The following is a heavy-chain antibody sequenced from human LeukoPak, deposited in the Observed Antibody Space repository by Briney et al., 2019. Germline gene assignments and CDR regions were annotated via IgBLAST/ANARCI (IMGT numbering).Heavy chain of an antibody. V-gene: IGHV3-23*01. D-gene: IGHD3-9*01. CDR2: ISGSGGST. J-gene: IGHJ4*02. Sequence: GGSLRLSCAASGFTFSSYAMSWVRQAPGKGLEWVSAISGSGGSTYYADSVKGRFTISRDNSKNTLYLQMNSLRAEDTAVYCCAKYYDILTGYLYPDYWGQGTLVTVSS. CDR3: AKYYDILTGYLYPDY. CDR1: GFTFSSYA.